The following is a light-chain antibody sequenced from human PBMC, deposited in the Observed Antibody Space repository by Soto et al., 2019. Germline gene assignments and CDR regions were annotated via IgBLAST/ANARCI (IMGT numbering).Light chain of an antibody. J-gene: IGLJ1*01. V-gene: IGLV1-40*01. CDR3: SSYTGSSTLEV. Sequence: QSVLTQPPSVSGAPGQRVTISCTGSTSNIGAGYEVHWYQQLPGTAPKLLVSGHNIRPSGVPDRFSGFKSGASASLVITGLQAEDEADYYCSSYTGSSTLEVFGSGTKLTVL. CDR2: GHN. CDR1: TSNIGAGYE.